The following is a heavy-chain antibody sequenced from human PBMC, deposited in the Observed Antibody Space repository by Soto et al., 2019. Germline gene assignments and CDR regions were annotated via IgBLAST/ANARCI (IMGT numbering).Heavy chain of an antibody. Sequence: QVQLVQSGAEVKKPGSSVTVSCKASGGTFGNSAISWVRQAPGQGLEWMGGIIPIFPTPDYAQKFQGRVTITADESTTTAYMELTSLKSEDTAVYYCTRGVYGGYEYWGQGTLVTVSS. CDR2: IIPIFPTP. J-gene: IGHJ4*02. CDR3: TRGVYGGYEY. V-gene: IGHV1-69*12. D-gene: IGHD5-12*01. CDR1: GGTFGNSA.